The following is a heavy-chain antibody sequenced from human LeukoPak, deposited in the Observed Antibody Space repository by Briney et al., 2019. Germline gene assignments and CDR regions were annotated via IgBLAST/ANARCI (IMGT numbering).Heavy chain of an antibody. CDR1: GFTFSNYW. D-gene: IGHD3-22*01. J-gene: IGHJ4*02. CDR3: ARRQGGTSGYHFDS. V-gene: IGHV3-74*01. Sequence: PGGSLRLSCAASGFTFSNYWMHWVRQAPGKGLVWVSRINSNGSSTNYADSVKGRFTISRDNAKNTLYLQMSSLRAEDTAVYSCARRQGGTSGYHFDSWGQGTLVTVSS. CDR2: INSNGSST.